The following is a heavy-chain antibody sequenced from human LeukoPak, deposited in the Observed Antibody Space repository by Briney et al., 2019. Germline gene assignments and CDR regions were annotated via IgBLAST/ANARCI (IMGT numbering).Heavy chain of an antibody. CDR3: AKSFGIVATIDY. J-gene: IGHJ4*02. V-gene: IGHV3-30*02. CDR1: GFTFSSFG. CDR2: IRDNGRNK. D-gene: IGHD5-12*01. Sequence: PGGSLRLSCAASGFTFSSFGMHWVRQAPGKGLEWVAFIRDNGRNKYYADSVKGRFTISRDISKNTLYLQIDSLRADDTAVFYCAKSFGIVATIDYWGQGTLVTVSS.